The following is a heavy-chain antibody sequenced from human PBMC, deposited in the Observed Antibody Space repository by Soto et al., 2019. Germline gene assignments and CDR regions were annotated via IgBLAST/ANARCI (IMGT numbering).Heavy chain of an antibody. CDR3: ARIAASGRGWDV. CDR2: IKQDGSEE. CDR1: GFTFSSYW. Sequence: EVQLVESGGGLVQPGGSLRLSCVDSGFTFSSYWMSWVRQAPVKGLEWVGNIKQDGSEENYVDSVKGRCTISRDNAKNLMYLQMNSLGVEDTAVYYCARIAASGRGWDVWGQGTTVVVSS. D-gene: IGHD6-13*01. V-gene: IGHV3-7*01. J-gene: IGHJ6*02.